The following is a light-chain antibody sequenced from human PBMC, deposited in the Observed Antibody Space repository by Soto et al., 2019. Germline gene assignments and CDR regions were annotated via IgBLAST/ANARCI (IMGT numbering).Light chain of an antibody. J-gene: IGKJ5*01. V-gene: IGKV4-1*01. Sequence: DIVMTQSTDSLSVSLGERATITFRSIQSVSATSNSNNYLAWYQQKPGQPPKVLIYWASTRESGVPDRFIGSGSGTDFTLTITSVQAEDVAVYYCQQYYSSLAITFGQGGLLEIK. CDR3: QQYYSSLAIT. CDR2: WAS. CDR1: QSVSATSNSNNY.